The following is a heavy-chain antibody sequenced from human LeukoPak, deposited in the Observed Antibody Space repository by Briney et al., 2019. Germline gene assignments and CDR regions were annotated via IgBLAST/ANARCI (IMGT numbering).Heavy chain of an antibody. D-gene: IGHD7-27*01. Sequence: GGSLRLSCAASGFTFSSYSMNWVRQAPGKGLEWVSSISSSSSYIYYADSVKGRFTISRDNAKNSLYLQMNSLRAEDTAVYYCARVNSNRGSDAFDIWGQGTMVTVSS. CDR1: GFTFSSYS. CDR3: ARVNSNRGSDAFDI. CDR2: ISSSSSYI. V-gene: IGHV3-21*01. J-gene: IGHJ3*02.